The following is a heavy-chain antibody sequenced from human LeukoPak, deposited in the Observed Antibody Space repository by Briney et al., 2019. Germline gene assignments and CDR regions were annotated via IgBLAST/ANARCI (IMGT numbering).Heavy chain of an antibody. D-gene: IGHD3-16*01. CDR1: GFTFSSYS. J-gene: IGHJ6*02. V-gene: IGHV3-21*01. CDR3: ARDRWGANGMDV. CDR2: ISSSSSCI. Sequence: PGGSLRLSCAASGFTFSSYSMNWVRQAPGKGLEWVSSISSSSSCIYYADSVKGRFTISRDNAKNSLYLQMNSLRAEDTAVYHCARDRWGANGMDVWGQGTTVTVSS.